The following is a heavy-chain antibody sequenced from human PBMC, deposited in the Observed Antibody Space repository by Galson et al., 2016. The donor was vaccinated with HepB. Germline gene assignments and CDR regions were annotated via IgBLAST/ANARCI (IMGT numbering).Heavy chain of an antibody. CDR1: GDSIGRSDSY. V-gene: IGHV4-39*01. J-gene: IGHJ3*02. Sequence: SETLSLTCTVSGDSIGRSDSYWGWVRQPPRKGLEWIGNIYSGERTIYNPSLKSRITISVDTSKNQFSLNLASVTAADTALYYCARFGVDGQHLVLSGGAFDIWGQGTMVTVSS. CDR3: ARFGVDGQHLVLSGGAFDI. CDR2: IYSGERT. D-gene: IGHD6-13*01.